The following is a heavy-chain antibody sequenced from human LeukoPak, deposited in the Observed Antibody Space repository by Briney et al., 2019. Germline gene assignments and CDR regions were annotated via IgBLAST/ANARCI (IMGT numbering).Heavy chain of an antibody. D-gene: IGHD3-9*01. CDR1: GFTFSNYE. V-gene: IGHV3-48*03. Sequence: GGSLRLSCAASGFTFSNYEMNWVRQAPGKGLEWVSYISSSGSTIYYADSVKGRFTISRDNAKNSLYLQMNSLRAEDTAVYYCARGKRGYFDWGDFDYWGQGTLVTVSS. CDR3: ARGKRGYFDWGDFDY. J-gene: IGHJ4*02. CDR2: ISSSGSTI.